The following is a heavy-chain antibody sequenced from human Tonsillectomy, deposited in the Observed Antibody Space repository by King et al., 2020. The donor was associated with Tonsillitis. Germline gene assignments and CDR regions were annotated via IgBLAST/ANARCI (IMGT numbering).Heavy chain of an antibody. CDR3: TRDRPSRIGYAFDI. Sequence: QLVQSGAEVKKPGSSVKVSCKASGGTFSNSVISWVRQAPGQGLEWMGQIIPLLDTTDYAQKFQGRVTIIADASTVNLRLSSLRFDDTAMYYCTRDRPSRIGYAFDIWGQGTMVIVSS. J-gene: IGHJ3*02. CDR1: GGTFSNSV. V-gene: IGHV1-69*01. CDR2: IIPLLDTT.